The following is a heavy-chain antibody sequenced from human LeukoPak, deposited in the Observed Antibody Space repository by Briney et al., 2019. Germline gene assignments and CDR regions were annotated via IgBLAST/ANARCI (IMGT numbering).Heavy chain of an antibody. J-gene: IGHJ4*02. CDR3: ARVAQMVRADPGDYFDY. CDR2: MYQSGSS. Sequence: SQTLSLTCTVSGGSISSGGYYWSWIRQPPGKGLEWIGYMYQSGSSYYNPSLRGRVTISGDKSNNQSSLKLDSVTAADTAVYYCARVAQMVRADPGDYFDYWGQGTLVTVSS. CDR1: GGSISSGGYY. V-gene: IGHV4-30-2*01. D-gene: IGHD3-10*01.